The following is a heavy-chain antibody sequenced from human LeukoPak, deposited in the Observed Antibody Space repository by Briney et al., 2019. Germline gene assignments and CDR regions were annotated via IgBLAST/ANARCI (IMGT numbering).Heavy chain of an antibody. CDR2: IIPIFGTA. V-gene: IGHV1-69*05. Sequence: GASVKVSCKASGGTFSSYAISWVRQAPGQGLEWMGGIIPIFGTANYAQRFQGRVTITTDESTSTAYMELSSLRSEDTAVYYCAREGRSQYSSSSEGGAAFDIWGQGTMVTVSS. CDR3: AREGRSQYSSSSEGGAAFDI. J-gene: IGHJ3*02. CDR1: GGTFSSYA. D-gene: IGHD6-6*01.